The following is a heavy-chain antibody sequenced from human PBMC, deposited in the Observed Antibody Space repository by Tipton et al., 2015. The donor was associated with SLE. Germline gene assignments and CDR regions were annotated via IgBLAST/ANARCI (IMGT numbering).Heavy chain of an antibody. CDR3: ARSRGGASRAFDY. CDR1: GGSITNDNSY. D-gene: IGHD3-16*01. V-gene: IGHV4-39*07. J-gene: IGHJ4*02. Sequence: GLVKPSETLTLTCTVSGGSITNDNSYWGWIRQPPGTGPQFIGTIYDRGNTYYNPSLKSRVTISVATSKDQFSLKLNSVTAADTAVYYCARSRGGASRAFDYWGQGTLVIVSS. CDR2: IYDRGNT.